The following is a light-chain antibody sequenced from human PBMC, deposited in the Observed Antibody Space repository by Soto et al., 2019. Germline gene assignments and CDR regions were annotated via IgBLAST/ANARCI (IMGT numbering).Light chain of an antibody. CDR1: QSVLYSPNNKNY. J-gene: IGKJ4*01. CDR3: QQYYSPFLA. Sequence: DIVMTQSPDSLAVSLGERATINCKSSQSVLYSPNNKNYLAWYQQKPGQPPKLLIYWASTRESGVPDRFSGSGSGTDFTLTISSLQAEDVAVYYCQQYYSPFLAFGGGTKVEIK. V-gene: IGKV4-1*01. CDR2: WAS.